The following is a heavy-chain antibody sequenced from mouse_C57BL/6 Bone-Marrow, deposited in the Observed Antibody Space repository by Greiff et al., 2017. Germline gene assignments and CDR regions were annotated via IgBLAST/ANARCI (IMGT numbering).Heavy chain of an antibody. Sequence: VQLKQSGAELVRPGASVKLSCTASGFNIKDDYMPWVKQRPEQGLEWIGWIDPENGDTESASKFQGKATITADTSSNTAYLQLSSLTSEDTAVEYCRGDSNDEDWYFDVWGTGTTVTVSS. V-gene: IGHV14-4*01. J-gene: IGHJ1*03. D-gene: IGHD2-12*01. CDR2: IDPENGDT. CDR3: RGDSNDEDWYFDV. CDR1: GFNIKDDY.